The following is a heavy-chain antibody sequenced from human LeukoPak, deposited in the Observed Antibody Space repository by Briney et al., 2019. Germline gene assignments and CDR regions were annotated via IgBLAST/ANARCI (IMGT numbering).Heavy chain of an antibody. Sequence: SVKVSCKASGGTFSSYAISWVRQAPGQGLEWMGGIIPILGIANYAQKFQGRVTITADKSTSTAYMELSSLRSEDTAVYYCARVYCSGGSCYSLDIWGQGTMVTVSS. D-gene: IGHD2-15*01. CDR2: IIPILGIA. V-gene: IGHV1-69*04. J-gene: IGHJ3*02. CDR3: ARVYCSGGSCYSLDI. CDR1: GGTFSSYA.